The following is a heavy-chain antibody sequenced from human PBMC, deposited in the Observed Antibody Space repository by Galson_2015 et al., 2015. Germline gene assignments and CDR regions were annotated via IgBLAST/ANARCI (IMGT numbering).Heavy chain of an antibody. V-gene: IGHV3-74*01. J-gene: IGHJ4*02. CDR1: GFTFGRYW. D-gene: IGHD5-24*01. Sequence: LRLSCAASGFTFGRYWMYWVRQAPGKGLVWVAHINRDGSSTSYADSVKGRFTISRDNAKNMLYLQMNSLRAEDTAVYYCARDPERGDGYVLDYWGQGTLVTVSS. CDR2: INRDGSST. CDR3: ARDPERGDGYVLDY.